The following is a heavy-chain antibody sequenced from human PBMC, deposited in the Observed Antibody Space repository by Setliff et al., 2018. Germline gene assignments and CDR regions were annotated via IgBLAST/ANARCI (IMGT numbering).Heavy chain of an antibody. V-gene: IGHV5-51*01. CDR1: GYIFTNYW. CDR3: VRDAATGIDY. CDR2: IYPGDSDT. D-gene: IGHD2-8*02. J-gene: IGHJ4*02. Sequence: GESLKISCKGSGYIFTNYWIGWVRQMPGKGLEWMGIIYPGDSDTRYSPSFQGQVTISVDRSISTVYLQWRSLKATDTAIYYCVRDAATGIDYWGQGTLVTVSS.